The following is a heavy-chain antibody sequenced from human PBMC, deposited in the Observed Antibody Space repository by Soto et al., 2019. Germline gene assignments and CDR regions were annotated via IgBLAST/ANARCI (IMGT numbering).Heavy chain of an antibody. CDR2: IYYSGST. Sequence: QLQLRESGPGLVKPSETLSLTCTVSGGSISSSSYYWGWIRQPPGKGLEWIGSIYYSGSTYYNPSLKSRVTISVDTSKNQFSLKLSSVTAADTAVYYCARGRRYSSSWYSDYWGQGTLVTVSS. V-gene: IGHV4-39*01. CDR1: GGSISSSSYY. J-gene: IGHJ4*02. CDR3: ARGRRYSSSWYSDY. D-gene: IGHD6-13*01.